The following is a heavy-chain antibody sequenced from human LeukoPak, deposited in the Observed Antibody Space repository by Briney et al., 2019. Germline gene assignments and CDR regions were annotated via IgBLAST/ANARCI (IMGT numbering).Heavy chain of an antibody. Sequence: GGSLRLSCAASGFSFDDYTMHWVRQAPGKGLEWVSLISWDGDSTNYADSVKGRFIISRDNSKNSLYLQMNSLRAEDTALYYCAKDSGGYSYGSGAFDIWGQGTMVTVSS. CDR2: ISWDGDST. D-gene: IGHD5-18*01. J-gene: IGHJ3*02. CDR3: AKDSGGYSYGSGAFDI. CDR1: GFSFDDYT. V-gene: IGHV3-43*01.